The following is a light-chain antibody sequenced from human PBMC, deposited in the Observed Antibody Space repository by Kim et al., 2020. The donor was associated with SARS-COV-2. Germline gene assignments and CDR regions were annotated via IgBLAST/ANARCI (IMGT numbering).Light chain of an antibody. Sequence: CTLSNCYSNYKVDWYQQRPGKGPRFVMRVGTGGIVGSKGDGIPDRFSVLGSGLNRYLTINNIQEEDESDYHCGADHGSGSNFVWVFGGGTKLTVL. CDR1: NCYSNYK. CDR3: GADHGSGSNFVWV. CDR2: VGTGGIVG. J-gene: IGLJ3*02. V-gene: IGLV9-49*01.